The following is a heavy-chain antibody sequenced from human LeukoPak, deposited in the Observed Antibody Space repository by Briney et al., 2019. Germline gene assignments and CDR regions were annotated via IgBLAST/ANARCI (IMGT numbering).Heavy chain of an antibody. CDR1: GYTFTSYG. D-gene: IGHD2-15*01. V-gene: IGHV1-18*01. J-gene: IGHJ4*02. CDR2: VSGYNDNT. CDR3: VRDIATVVHQD. Sequence: ASVKVSCKTSGYTFTSYGVSWVRQAPGQGLEWMGWVSGYNDNTNYVQRFQGRVTMTTDISTTTAYMELRNLRPDDTAVYYCVRDIATVVHQDWGQGTLVTVSS.